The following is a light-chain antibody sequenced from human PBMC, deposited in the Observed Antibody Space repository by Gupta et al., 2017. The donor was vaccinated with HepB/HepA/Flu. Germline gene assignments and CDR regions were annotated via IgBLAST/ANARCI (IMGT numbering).Light chain of an antibody. CDR3: QQDNNWPRT. Sequence: IVMTQSPGTLSMSLGEGATLSCRASQSVSNNLAWYQQKPGQAPRLLISAASTRATGIPARFSGDGSGTEFTLTISSLQSEDFAVYYCQQDNNWPRTFGQGTKLEIK. CDR1: QSVSNN. CDR2: AAS. V-gene: IGKV3-15*01. J-gene: IGKJ2*01.